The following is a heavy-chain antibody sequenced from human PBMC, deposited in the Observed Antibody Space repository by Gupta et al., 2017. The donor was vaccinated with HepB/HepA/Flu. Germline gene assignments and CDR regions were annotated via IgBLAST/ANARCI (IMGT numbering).Heavy chain of an antibody. CDR3: AMADYGAGSDV. Sequence: QVRLQESGPGLLKPSEPLSLTCSVLGVSMGGWDWSWIRQPPGKRRDVSGYVFDIGRTNYNPTFKNRVTISIDTSRSHFSLKLNAETAADTGVYYWAMADYGAGSDVWGQGTLVTVSS. J-gene: IGHJ4*02. CDR1: GVSMGGWD. D-gene: IGHD3-10*01. CDR2: VFDIGRT. V-gene: IGHV4-59*01.